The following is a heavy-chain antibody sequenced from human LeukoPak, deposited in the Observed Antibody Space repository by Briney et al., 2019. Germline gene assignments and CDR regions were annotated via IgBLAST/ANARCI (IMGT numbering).Heavy chain of an antibody. CDR1: GFTFSSYA. D-gene: IGHD2-2*01. CDR2: ISGSGSST. Sequence: GGSLRLSCAASGFTFSSYAMSWVRQVPGKGLEWVSAISGSGSSTYYTDSVKGRFTISRDNSKNTLYLQMNSLRAEDTAVYYCARAAAPAAAGPKYWGQGTLVTVSS. V-gene: IGHV3-23*01. CDR3: ARAAAPAAAGPKY. J-gene: IGHJ4*02.